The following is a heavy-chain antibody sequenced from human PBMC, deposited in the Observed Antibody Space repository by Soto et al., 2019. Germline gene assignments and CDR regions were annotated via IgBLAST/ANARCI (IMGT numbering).Heavy chain of an antibody. V-gene: IGHV3-33*01. J-gene: IGHJ4*02. D-gene: IGHD3-10*01. CDR2: IWYDGSNK. CDR3: ARERRGSGSYTFDY. Sequence: QVQLVESGGGVVQPGRSLRLSCATSGFTFSGYGMHWVRQAPGKGLERVSFIWYDGSNKYYADSVKGRFTISRDNSKNTLYLQMNSLRAEDTAVYYCARERRGSGSYTFDYWGQGTLVTVSS. CDR1: GFTFSGYG.